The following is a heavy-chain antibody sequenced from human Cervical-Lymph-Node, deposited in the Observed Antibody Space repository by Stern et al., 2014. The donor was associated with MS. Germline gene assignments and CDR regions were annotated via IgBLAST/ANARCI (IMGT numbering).Heavy chain of an antibody. V-gene: IGHV3-74*01. Sequence: EVQLVESGGGLVQPGGSLRLSCAASGFTFSIYWMHWVRQAPGKGLVWVSRINTDGNSTTYADSVKGRFSVSRDNAKNTLYLQLNSLRAEDTTVYYCATGRTGSVLENDWGQGTLVTVSS. D-gene: IGHD5-24*01. CDR1: GFTFSIYW. CDR3: ATGRTGSVLEND. CDR2: INTDGNST. J-gene: IGHJ4*02.